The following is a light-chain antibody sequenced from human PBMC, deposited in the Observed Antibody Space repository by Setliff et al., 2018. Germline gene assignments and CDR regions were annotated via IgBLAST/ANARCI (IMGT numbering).Light chain of an antibody. J-gene: IGLJ2*01. CDR1: SSDVGGYNY. Sequence: QSVMTQPAAVSGSPGQSIAISCAGTSSDVGGYNYVSWYQQHPGKAPKLMIYEVTKRPSGVSDRFSGSKSGNTAYLTISGLQAEDEADYCCLSYTSKTTHALFAGGTQLTVL. CDR2: EVT. CDR3: LSYTSKTTHAL. V-gene: IGLV2-14*03.